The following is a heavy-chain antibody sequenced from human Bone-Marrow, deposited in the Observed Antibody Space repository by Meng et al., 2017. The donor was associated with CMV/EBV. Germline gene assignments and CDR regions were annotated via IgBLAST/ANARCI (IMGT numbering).Heavy chain of an antibody. CDR1: GGTFSSYA. D-gene: IGHD3-22*01. J-gene: IGHJ3*01. CDR3: ARGWPPRYNYDSSGHYGGAFEV. Sequence: ASVKVSCKASGGTFSSYAISWVRQAPGQGLEWMGWISAYNGYTKYAQSLQGRVTMTTETPTSTAYMELRSLRSDDTAVYYCARGWPPRYNYDSSGHYGGAFEVWGQGTMVTVSS. V-gene: IGHV1-18*01. CDR2: ISAYNGYT.